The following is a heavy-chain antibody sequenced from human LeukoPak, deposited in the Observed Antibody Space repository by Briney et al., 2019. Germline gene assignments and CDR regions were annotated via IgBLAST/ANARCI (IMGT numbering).Heavy chain of an antibody. CDR3: ARGKARTYYFDY. Sequence: PSETLSLTCTVPGGSISSYYWSWIRQPPGKGLEWIGYIYYSGSTNYNPSLKSRVTISVDTSKNQFSLKLSSVTAADTAVYYCARGKARTYYFDYWGQGTLVTVSS. CDR2: IYYSGST. CDR1: GGSISSYY. V-gene: IGHV4-59*01. J-gene: IGHJ4*02. D-gene: IGHD6-6*01.